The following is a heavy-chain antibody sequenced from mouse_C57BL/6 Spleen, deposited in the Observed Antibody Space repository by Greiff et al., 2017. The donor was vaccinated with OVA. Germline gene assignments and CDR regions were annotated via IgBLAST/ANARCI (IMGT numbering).Heavy chain of an antibody. CDR3: ARSQLRLHYFDY. J-gene: IGHJ2*01. CDR1: GYAFSSYW. V-gene: IGHV1-80*01. CDR2: IYPGDGDT. D-gene: IGHD3-2*02. Sequence: QVQLQQPGAELVKPGASVKISCKASGYAFSSYWMNWVKQRPGKGLEWIGQIYPGDGDTNYNGKFKGKATLTADKSSSTAYMQLSSLTSEDSAVYFCARSQLRLHYFDYWGKGTTLTVSS.